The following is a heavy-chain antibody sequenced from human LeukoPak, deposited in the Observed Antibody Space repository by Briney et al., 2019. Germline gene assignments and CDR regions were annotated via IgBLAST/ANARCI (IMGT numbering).Heavy chain of an antibody. CDR1: GITVSSNY. J-gene: IGHJ4*02. D-gene: IGHD6-13*01. Sequence: PGGSLRLSCAASGITVSSNYMTWVRQAPGKGLEWVSVIYSGGSTYYADPVKGRFTISRDNFKNTLYLQMNSLRAEDTAVYYCARGEAQQQLAFDYWGQGTLVTVSS. V-gene: IGHV3-53*01. CDR2: IYSGGST. CDR3: ARGEAQQQLAFDY.